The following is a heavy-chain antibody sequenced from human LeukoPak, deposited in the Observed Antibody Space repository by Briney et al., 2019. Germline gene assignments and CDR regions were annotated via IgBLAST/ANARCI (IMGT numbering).Heavy chain of an antibody. D-gene: IGHD3-3*01. CDR1: GGSFSGDY. J-gene: IGHJ6*03. Sequence: PSETLSLTCAVYGGSFSGDYWSWIRQPPGKGLEWIGEINHSGSPNYNPSLKSRVTMSVDTSKNQFSLKLSSVTAADTAVYYCARLLRFLEWSVPAYYYYYMDVWGKGTTVTVSS. CDR2: INHSGSP. V-gene: IGHV4-34*01. CDR3: ARLLRFLEWSVPAYYYYYMDV.